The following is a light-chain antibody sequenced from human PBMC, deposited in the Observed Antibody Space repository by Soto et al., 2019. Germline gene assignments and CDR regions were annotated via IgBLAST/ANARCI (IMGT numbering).Light chain of an antibody. Sequence: EIVLTHSPGTLSLSPGERATLSCSASQSVSRYLAWYQQKPGQAPRLLIYDASNRATGIPARFSGSGSGTDFTLTISSLEPEDFAVYYCQQRSNWPPITFGQGTRLEIK. CDR1: QSVSRY. J-gene: IGKJ5*01. V-gene: IGKV3-11*01. CDR2: DAS. CDR3: QQRSNWPPIT.